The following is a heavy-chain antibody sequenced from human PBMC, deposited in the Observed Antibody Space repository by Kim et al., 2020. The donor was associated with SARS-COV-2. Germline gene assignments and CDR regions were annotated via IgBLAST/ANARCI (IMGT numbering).Heavy chain of an antibody. D-gene: IGHD3-10*01. CDR3: ARAGESGWFRVISGMDV. Sequence: SETLSLTCTVSGGPISSYYWSWIRQPPGKGLEWIGYIYYSGSTNYNPSPKSRVTISVDTSKNQFSLKLSSVTAADTAVYYCARAGESGWFRVISGMDVWG. V-gene: IGHV4-59*13. J-gene: IGHJ6*01. CDR2: IYYSGST. CDR1: GGPISSYY.